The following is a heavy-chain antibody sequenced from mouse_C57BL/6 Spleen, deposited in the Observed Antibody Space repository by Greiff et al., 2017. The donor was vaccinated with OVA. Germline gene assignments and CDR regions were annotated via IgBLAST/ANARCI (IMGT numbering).Heavy chain of an antibody. CDR2: IDPSDSYT. D-gene: IGHD4-1*01. CDR3: AKYWDRYFDV. V-gene: IGHV1-69*01. Sequence: VQLQQPGAELVMPGASVKLSCKASGYTFTSYWMHWVKQRPGQGLEWIGEIDPSDSYTNYNQKFKGKSTLTVDKSSSTAYMQLSSLTSEDSAVYYCAKYWDRYFDVWGTGTTVTVSA. CDR1: GYTFTSYW. J-gene: IGHJ1*03.